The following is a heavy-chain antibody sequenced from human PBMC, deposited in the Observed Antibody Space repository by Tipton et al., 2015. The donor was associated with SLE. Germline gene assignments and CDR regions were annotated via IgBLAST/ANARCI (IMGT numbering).Heavy chain of an antibody. CDR1: GGSISGGSYY. CDR3: ARGDILTGYYFDY. V-gene: IGHV4-61*02. CDR2: IYTSGST. Sequence: TLSLTCTVSGGSISGGSYYWSWIRQPAGKGLEWIGRIYTSGSTNYNPSLKSRVTMSVDTSKNQFSLKLSSVTAADTAVYYCARGDILTGYYFDYWGQGTLVTVSS. D-gene: IGHD3-9*01. J-gene: IGHJ4*02.